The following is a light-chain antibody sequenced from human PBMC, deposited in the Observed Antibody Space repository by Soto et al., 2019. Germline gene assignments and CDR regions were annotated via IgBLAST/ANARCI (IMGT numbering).Light chain of an antibody. J-gene: IGKJ1*01. CDR3: QQYYRYPRT. CDR1: KRVSGW. V-gene: IGKV1-5*01. Sequence: DIQMTQSPSTLSASVGDPVTVTCRARKRVSGWLAWYQQKPGEGPKLLIYYASALPRGVPSRFSGSGSGTKCTLTISCLQSEDFATYYCQQYYRYPRTFGQGTKVDIK. CDR2: YAS.